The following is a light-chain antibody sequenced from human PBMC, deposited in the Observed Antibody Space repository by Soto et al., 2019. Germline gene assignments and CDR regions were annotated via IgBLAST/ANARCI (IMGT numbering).Light chain of an antibody. J-gene: IGKJ1*01. CDR2: GAS. CDR3: QQYNNWPPWT. Sequence: EIVMTPSPATLSVSPGERATLSCRASQSVSSNLAWYQQKPGQAPRLLIYGASTRATGIPARFSGSGSGTEFTLTISSLQSEDFAVYYCQQYNNWPPWTFGQGTKLDI. CDR1: QSVSSN. V-gene: IGKV3-15*01.